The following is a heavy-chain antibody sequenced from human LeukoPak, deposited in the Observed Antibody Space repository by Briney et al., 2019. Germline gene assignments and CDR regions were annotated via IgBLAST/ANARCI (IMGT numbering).Heavy chain of an antibody. CDR3: ARVSTVGEYYFDY. Sequence: GGSLRLSCAASGFTFSDHYMDWVRQAPGKGLEWVGRTRNKANSYTTEYAASVEGRFTVSRDGSKNSLYLQMNSLKTEDTAVYYCARVSTVGEYYFDYWGQGTLVTVSS. CDR2: TRNKANSYTT. V-gene: IGHV3-72*01. J-gene: IGHJ4*02. D-gene: IGHD3-16*01. CDR1: GFTFSDHY.